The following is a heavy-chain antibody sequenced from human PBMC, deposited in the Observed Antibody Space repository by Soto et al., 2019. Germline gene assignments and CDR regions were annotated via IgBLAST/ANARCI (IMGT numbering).Heavy chain of an antibody. V-gene: IGHV3-15*07. J-gene: IGHJ6*02. CDR1: GFTFSNAW. CDR2: IKMKSEGATR. CDR3: TTLGSHYYYHNFDV. Sequence: EVKLVESGGGLVTPGGSLRLSCAASGFTFSNAWMNWVRQAPGKGLEWVGLIKMKSEGATRHYAAPVNGRFTISRDDSKSTLYLQMSSLKTEGTAVYYCTTLGSHYYYHNFDVWGQGTTVTVSS.